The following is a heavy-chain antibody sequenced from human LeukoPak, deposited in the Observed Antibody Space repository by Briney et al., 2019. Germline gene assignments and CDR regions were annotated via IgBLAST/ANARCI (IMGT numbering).Heavy chain of an antibody. CDR3: ARDPSGSYDY. CDR2: ISYDGSNK. V-gene: IGHV3-30*04. J-gene: IGHJ4*02. D-gene: IGHD1-26*01. Sequence: GGSLRLSCAASGFTFSSYAMHWVRQAPGKGLEWVAVISYDGSNKYYADSVKGRFTISRDNSKNTLYLQRNSLRAEDTAVYYCARDPSGSYDYWGQGTLVTVSS. CDR1: GFTFSSYA.